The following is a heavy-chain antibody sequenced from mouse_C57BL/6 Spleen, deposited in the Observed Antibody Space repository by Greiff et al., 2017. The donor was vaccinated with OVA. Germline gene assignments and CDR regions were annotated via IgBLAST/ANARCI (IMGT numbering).Heavy chain of an antibody. CDR3: ASRWLLLDYAMDY. Sequence: DVQLQESGPVLVKPGASVKMSCKASGYTFTDYYMNWVKQSHGKSLEWIGVINPYNGGTSYNQKFKGKATLTVDKSSSTAYMELNSLTSEDSAVYYCASRWLLLDYAMDYWGQGTSVTVSS. CDR2: INPYNGGT. D-gene: IGHD2-3*01. J-gene: IGHJ4*01. V-gene: IGHV1-19*01. CDR1: GYTFTDYY.